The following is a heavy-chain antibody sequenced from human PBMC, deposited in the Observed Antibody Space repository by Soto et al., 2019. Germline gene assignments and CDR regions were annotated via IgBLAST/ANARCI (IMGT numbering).Heavy chain of an antibody. CDR1: GYTFTSYG. Sequence: ASVKVSCKXSGYTFTSYGISWVRQAPGQGLEWMGWISAYNGNTNYAQKLQGRVTMTTDTSTSTAYMGLRSLRSDDTAVYYCARDLRSGWYSWFDPWGQGTLVTVSS. CDR3: ARDLRSGWYSWFDP. J-gene: IGHJ5*02. D-gene: IGHD6-19*01. V-gene: IGHV1-18*04. CDR2: ISAYNGNT.